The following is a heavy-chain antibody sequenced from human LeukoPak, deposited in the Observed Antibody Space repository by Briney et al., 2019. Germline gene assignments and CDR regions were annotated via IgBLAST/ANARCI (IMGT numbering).Heavy chain of an antibody. D-gene: IGHD3-22*01. J-gene: IGHJ4*02. CDR2: IYYSGST. CDR1: GGSISSGGYY. Sequence: PSETLSLTCTVSGGSISSGGYYWSWIRQHPGKGLEWIGYIYYSGSTCYNPSLKSRVTISVDTSKNQFSLKLSSVTAADTAVYYCARVGVAMMSFDYWGQGTLVTVSS. V-gene: IGHV4-31*03. CDR3: ARVGVAMMSFDY.